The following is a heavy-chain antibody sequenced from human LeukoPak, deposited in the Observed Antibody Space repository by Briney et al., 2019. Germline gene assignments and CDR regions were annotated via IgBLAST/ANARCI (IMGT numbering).Heavy chain of an antibody. CDR3: ARDPRRAMDV. V-gene: IGHV4-30-4*01. CDR1: GGSISSGDYY. Sequence: SETLSLTCTVSGGSISSGDYYWSWIRQPPGKGLERIGYIYYSGSTYYNPSLKSRVTISVDTSKNQFSLKLSSVTAADTAVYYCARDPRRAMDVWGQGTTVTVSS. D-gene: IGHD6-6*01. CDR2: IYYSGST. J-gene: IGHJ6*02.